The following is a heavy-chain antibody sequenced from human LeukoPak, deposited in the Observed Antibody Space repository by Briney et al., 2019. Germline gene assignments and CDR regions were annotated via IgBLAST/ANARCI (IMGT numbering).Heavy chain of an antibody. J-gene: IGHJ4*02. V-gene: IGHV3-23*01. Sequence: GGSLRLSCAASGFTFSSYWMTWVRQAPGKGLEWVSAISGSGGGTAYEDSVKGRFTISRDNSKNTLFLHMNSLRAEDTAVYFCAKDSDSVLVTAIFDSWGQGSLVTVSS. D-gene: IGHD2-21*02. CDR1: GFTFSSYW. CDR3: AKDSDSVLVTAIFDS. CDR2: ISGSGGGT.